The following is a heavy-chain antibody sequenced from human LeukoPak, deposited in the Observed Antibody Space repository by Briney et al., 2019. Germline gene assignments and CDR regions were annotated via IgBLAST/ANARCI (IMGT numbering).Heavy chain of an antibody. V-gene: IGHV3-7*01. CDR1: GFIIGSSW. CDR3: ARDPAWGAIDY. J-gene: IGHJ4*02. D-gene: IGHD7-27*01. CDR2: MNEDGSGT. Sequence: GGSLRLSCAVSGFIIGSSWMSWVRQTPGKGLEWVADMNEDGSGTYYVDSGKGRFTVSRDNTQNSVYLKMNSLRVEDTGVYYCARDPAWGAIDYWGQGTLVTVSS.